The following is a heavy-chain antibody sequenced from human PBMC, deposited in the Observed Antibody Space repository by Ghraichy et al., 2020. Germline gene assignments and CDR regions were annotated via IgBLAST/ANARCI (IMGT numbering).Heavy chain of an antibody. CDR2: ISSDGSPT. Sequence: GGSLRLSCVASGFTFSDYGVHWVRQAPGKGLEWVAVISSDGSPTYYADSVKGRFTITRDNSKNTLYLQMNSLKTEDTAVYYCAKGEKFGELGWFDPWGQGTPVTVSS. V-gene: IGHV3-30*18. CDR1: GFTFSDYG. J-gene: IGHJ5*02. CDR3: AKGEKFGELGWFDP. D-gene: IGHD3-10*01.